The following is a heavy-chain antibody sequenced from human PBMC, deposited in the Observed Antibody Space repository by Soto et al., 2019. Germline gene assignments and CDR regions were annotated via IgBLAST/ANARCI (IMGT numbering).Heavy chain of an antibody. V-gene: IGHV1-18*01. CDR2: ISPYNDNT. CDR3: ARDLSKFAIVVAGGFDY. Sequence: GASVKVSCKASGYTFRSYGISWVRQAPGQGLEWMGWISPYNDNTNYAQKLQGRVTMTTDTSTSTAYMELRSLRSDDTAVYYCARDLSKFAIVVAGGFDYWGQGTLVTVSS. CDR1: GYTFRSYG. J-gene: IGHJ4*02. D-gene: IGHD6-19*01.